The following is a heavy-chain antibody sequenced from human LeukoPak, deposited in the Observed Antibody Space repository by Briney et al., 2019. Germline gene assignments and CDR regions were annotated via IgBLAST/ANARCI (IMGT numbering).Heavy chain of an antibody. Sequence: SETLPLTCTVSGGSISSYYWSWIRQPAGEGLEWIGRIYTSGSTNYNPSLQSRVNMSVDTSKNQFSLKLSSVTAADTAVYYCARDSGGARYYYDSSGYYLGDYFDYWGQGTLVTVSS. CDR2: IYTSGST. CDR3: ARDSGGARYYYDSSGYYLGDYFDY. D-gene: IGHD3-22*01. V-gene: IGHV4-4*07. J-gene: IGHJ4*02. CDR1: GGSISSYY.